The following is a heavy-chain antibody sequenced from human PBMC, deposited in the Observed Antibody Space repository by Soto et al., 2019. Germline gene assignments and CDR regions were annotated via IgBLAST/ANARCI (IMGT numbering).Heavy chain of an antibody. CDR2: ISYDGSNQ. CDR3: ARHDNWNDVNSYYYGMDV. V-gene: IGHV3-30*03. D-gene: IGHD1-1*01. J-gene: IGHJ6*02. Sequence: PGGSLRLSCAASGFTFNSYGMHWVRQAPGKGLEWVGVISYDGSNQYYPDSMKGRFTISRDNSKSTLYLQMNSLRAEDTAVYYCARHDNWNDVNSYYYGMDVWGQGTTVTVSS. CDR1: GFTFNSYG.